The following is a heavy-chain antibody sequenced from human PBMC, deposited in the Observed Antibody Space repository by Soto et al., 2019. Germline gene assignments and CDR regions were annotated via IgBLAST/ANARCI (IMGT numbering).Heavy chain of an antibody. V-gene: IGHV3-23*01. CDR1: GFTFINYA. J-gene: IGHJ2*01. Sequence: EVQLLESGGGLVQPGGSLRLSCVGSGFTFINYAMNWVRQTPGKGLEWVSTISGGGDRTFDADTVKGWFTISGDNSKNTVNLQMNSLRADDTAVYYCARKVLGSTSRPDWWYFDLWGRGTLVTVSS. CDR3: ARKVLGSTSRPDWWYFDL. CDR2: ISGGGDRT. D-gene: IGHD2-2*01.